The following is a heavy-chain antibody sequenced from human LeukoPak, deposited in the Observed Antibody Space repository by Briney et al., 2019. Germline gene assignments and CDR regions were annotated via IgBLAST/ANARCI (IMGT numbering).Heavy chain of an antibody. Sequence: GGSLRLSCAASGFTFSSYGMHWVRQAPGKGLEWVAFIRYDGSDKYYADSVKGRFTISRDNSKNTLYLQMNSLRAEDTAMYYCAKASSTSSLSAFDYWGQGSLVTASS. CDR1: GFTFSSYG. CDR3: AKASSTSSLSAFDY. V-gene: IGHV3-30*02. D-gene: IGHD6-6*01. J-gene: IGHJ4*02. CDR2: IRYDGSDK.